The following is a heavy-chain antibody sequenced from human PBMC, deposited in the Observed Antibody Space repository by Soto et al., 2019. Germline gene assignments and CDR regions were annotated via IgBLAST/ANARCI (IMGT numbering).Heavy chain of an antibody. Sequence: QVQVVQSGPELKKPGASVKVSCKAQGYIFTKYGIGWVRQAPGHGLEWMGLINVYNGDRKVAQKFQDRVSMTTDTALDTGYMEGRGLGSGDPAVDYCARLQLGVDRMLNWFAPWAREPWSPSPQ. CDR2: INVYNGDR. CDR3: ARLQLGVDRMLNWFAP. D-gene: IGHD2-21*01. J-gene: IGHJ5*02. CDR1: GYIFTKYG. V-gene: IGHV1-18*01.